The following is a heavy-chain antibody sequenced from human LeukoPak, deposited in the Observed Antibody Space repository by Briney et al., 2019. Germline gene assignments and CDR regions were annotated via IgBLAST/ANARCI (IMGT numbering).Heavy chain of an antibody. CDR1: EFTFSDYY. V-gene: IGHV3-11*04. Sequence: PGGSLRLSCAASEFTFSDYYMSWIRQAPGKGLEWVSYISSSGSTIYYADSVKGRFTISRDNAKSSLYLQMNSLRAEDTAVYYCARDQTAMAHYYMDVWGKGTTVTVSS. CDR2: ISSSGSTI. CDR3: ARDQTAMAHYYMDV. J-gene: IGHJ6*03. D-gene: IGHD5-18*01.